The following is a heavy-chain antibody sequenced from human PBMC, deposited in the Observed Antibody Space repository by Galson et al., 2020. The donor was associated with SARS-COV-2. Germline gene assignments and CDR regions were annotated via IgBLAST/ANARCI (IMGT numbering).Heavy chain of an antibody. D-gene: IGHD6-19*01. CDR2: INSDGSST. V-gene: IGHV3-74*01. CDR1: GFTFSSYW. J-gene: IGHJ4*02. CDR3: ARVSISSGWFRPLDY. Sequence: GESLKISCAASGFTFSSYWMYWVRQAPGKGLVWVSRINSDGSSTSYADSVKGRFTISRDNAKNTLYLQMNSLRAEDTAVYYCARVSISSGWFRPLDYWGQGTLVTVSS.